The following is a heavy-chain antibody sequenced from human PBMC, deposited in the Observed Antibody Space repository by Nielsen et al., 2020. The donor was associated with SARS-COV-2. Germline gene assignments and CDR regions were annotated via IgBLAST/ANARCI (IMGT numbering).Heavy chain of an antibody. CDR3: ARGGDYDFWSGYYTRYYYYMDV. J-gene: IGHJ6*03. Sequence: WVRQAPGQGLEWMGGIIPIFGTANYAQKFQGRVTMTTDTSTSTAYMELRSLRSDDTAVYYCARGGDYDFWSGYYTRYYYYMDVWGKGTTVTVSS. CDR2: IIPIFGTA. V-gene: IGHV1-69*05. D-gene: IGHD3-3*01.